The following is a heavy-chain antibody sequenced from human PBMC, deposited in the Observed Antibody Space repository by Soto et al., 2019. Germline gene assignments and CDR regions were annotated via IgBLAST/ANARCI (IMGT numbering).Heavy chain of an antibody. Sequence: PSETLSLTCTVSGGSISSSKYFWGWFRQPPGKGLEWIANIYYSGTTSYNPSLKSRIIISVDTSKNQFSLKLTAVTAADTAIYYCARHAGGGRFYYGMDVWGQGTTVTVS. CDR3: ARHAGGGRFYYGMDV. J-gene: IGHJ6*02. CDR1: GGSISSSKYF. V-gene: IGHV4-39*01. CDR2: IYYSGTT. D-gene: IGHD2-15*01.